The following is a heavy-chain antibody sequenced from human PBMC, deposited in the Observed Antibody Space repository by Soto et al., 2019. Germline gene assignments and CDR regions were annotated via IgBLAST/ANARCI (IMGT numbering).Heavy chain of an antibody. D-gene: IGHD2-15*01. J-gene: IGHJ5*02. CDR3: ARVGGRCYSCWFDP. CDR2: ISGSGSTI. V-gene: IGHV3-11*01. Sequence: QVQLVESGGGLVKPGGSLRLSCAASGFTFSDYYMTWIRQAPGKGLEWVSYISGSGSTIYYADSVQGRFTISRDNAKNSLYLQMTSLRADDTAVYYCARVGGRCYSCWFDPWGQGTLVTVSS. CDR1: GFTFSDYY.